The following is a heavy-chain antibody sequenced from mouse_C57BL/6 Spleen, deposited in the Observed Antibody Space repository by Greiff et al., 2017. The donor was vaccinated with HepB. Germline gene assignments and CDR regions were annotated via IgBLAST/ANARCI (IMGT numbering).Heavy chain of an antibody. CDR2: IRLKSDNYAT. J-gene: IGHJ2*01. Sequence: EVKLMESGGGLVQPGGSMKLSCVASGFTFSNYWMNWVRQSPEKGLEWVAQIRLKSDNYATHYAESVKGRFTISRDDSKSSVYLQMNNLRAEDTGIYYCTRVVEGDYWGQGTTLTVSS. CDR1: GFTFSNYW. D-gene: IGHD1-1*01. V-gene: IGHV6-3*01. CDR3: TRVVEGDY.